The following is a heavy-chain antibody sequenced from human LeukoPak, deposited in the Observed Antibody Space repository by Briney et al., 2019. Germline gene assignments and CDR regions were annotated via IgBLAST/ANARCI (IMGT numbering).Heavy chain of an antibody. V-gene: IGHV3-43*02. CDR2: INENGDIA. CDR3: AKARWEPNFDY. J-gene: IGHJ4*02. D-gene: IGHD1-26*01. Sequence: PGGSLRLSCAASGFTFDDYAMHWVRQGPGKSLEWVSLINENGDIAYYGDSVRGRFTVSRDNAKNSLYLQMNSLTTEDTALYYCAKARWEPNFDYWGQGTGVSVSS. CDR1: GFTFDDYA.